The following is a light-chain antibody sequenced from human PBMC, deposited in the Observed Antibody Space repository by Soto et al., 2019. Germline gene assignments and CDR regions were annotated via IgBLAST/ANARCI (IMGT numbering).Light chain of an antibody. V-gene: IGKV3D-15*01. J-gene: IGKJ5*01. CDR1: QSVSSN. CDR3: MQRIEFPIT. Sequence: EIVMTQSPATLSVSPGARAPLSCRASQSVSSNLAWYQQKPGQAPRLLIYGASSRATGIPDRFSGSGSGTDFTLKISRVEADDVGVYYCMQRIEFPITFGQGTRLEI. CDR2: GAS.